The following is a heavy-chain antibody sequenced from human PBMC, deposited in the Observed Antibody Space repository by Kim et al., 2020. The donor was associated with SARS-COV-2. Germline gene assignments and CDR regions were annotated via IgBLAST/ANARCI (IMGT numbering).Heavy chain of an antibody. V-gene: IGHV5-51*01. D-gene: IGHD3-10*01. J-gene: IGHJ6*02. CDR1: GYSFTSYW. Sequence: GESLKISCKGSGYSFTSYWIGWVRQMPGKGLEWMGIIYPGDSDTRYSPSFQGQVTISADKSISTAYLQWSSLKASDTAMYYCARQQVRGVMGYYYYGMDVWGQGTTVTVSS. CDR3: ARQQVRGVMGYYYYGMDV. CDR2: IYPGDSDT.